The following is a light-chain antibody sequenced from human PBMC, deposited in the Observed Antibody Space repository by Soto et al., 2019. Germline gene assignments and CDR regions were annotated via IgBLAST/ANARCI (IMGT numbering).Light chain of an antibody. CDR3: CSDALGSTLV. CDR1: SSDVGSYNL. Sequence: QSALTQPASVSGSSGQPITISCTGTSSDVGSYNLVSWHQHHPGKAPKLIIYEGDKRPSGVSNRFSGSKSGNTASLTISGLQAEDEADYYCCSDALGSTLVFGGGTKLTVL. J-gene: IGLJ2*01. CDR2: EGD. V-gene: IGLV2-23*01.